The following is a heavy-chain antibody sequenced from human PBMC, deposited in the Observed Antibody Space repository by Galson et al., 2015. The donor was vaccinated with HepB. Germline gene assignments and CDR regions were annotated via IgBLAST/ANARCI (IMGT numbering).Heavy chain of an antibody. J-gene: IGHJ6*02. Sequence: SLRLSCAASGFTFSSYSMNWVRQAPGKGLEWVSSISSSSSYIYYADSVKGRFTISRDNAKNSLYLQMNSLRAEDTAVYYCARREYYYDSSGYDRYYYGMDVWGQGTTVTVSS. CDR2: ISSSSSYI. V-gene: IGHV3-21*01. CDR3: ARREYYYDSSGYDRYYYGMDV. D-gene: IGHD3-22*01. CDR1: GFTFSSYS.